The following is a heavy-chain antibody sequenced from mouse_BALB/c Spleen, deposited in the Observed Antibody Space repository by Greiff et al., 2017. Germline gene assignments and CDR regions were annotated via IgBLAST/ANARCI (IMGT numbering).Heavy chain of an antibody. J-gene: IGHJ2*01. CDR1: GFTFTDYY. CDR3: ARALDSYYNFDY. D-gene: IGHD2-3*01. CDR2: IRNKANGYTT. Sequence: DVHLVESGGGLVQPGGSLRLSCATSGFTFTDYYMSWVRQPPGKALEWLGFIRNKANGYTTEYSASVKGRFTISRDNSQSILYLQMNTLRAEDSATYYCARALDSYYNFDYWGQGTTLTVSS. V-gene: IGHV7-3*02.